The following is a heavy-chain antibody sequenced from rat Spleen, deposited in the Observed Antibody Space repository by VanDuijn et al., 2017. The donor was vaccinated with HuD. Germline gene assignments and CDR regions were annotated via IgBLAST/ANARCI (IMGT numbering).Heavy chain of an antibody. CDR3: TRESGSYYFDY. D-gene: IGHD4-3*01. CDR1: GFTFSNYY. V-gene: IGHV5S23*01. Sequence: EVQLVESGGGLVQPGRSLKLSCAASGFTFSNYYMAWVRQAPTKGLEWVASITNSGGSTYYRDAVKGRFTISRDNANSPLYLQMDSLRSEDTATYYCTRESGSYYFDYWGQGVMVTVSS. J-gene: IGHJ2*01. CDR2: ITNSGGST.